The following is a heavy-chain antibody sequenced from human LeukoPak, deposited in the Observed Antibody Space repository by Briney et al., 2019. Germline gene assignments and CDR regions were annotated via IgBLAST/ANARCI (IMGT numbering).Heavy chain of an antibody. Sequence: GGSLRLSCAASGFTFDDYAMHWVRQAPGKGLEWVSGISWNSGSIGYADSVKGRFTISRDNAKNSLYLQMNSLRAEDTAVYYCARDLFSGIGGILITSTFGGQGTLVTVSS. CDR1: GFTFDDYA. CDR3: ARDLFSGIGGILITSTF. V-gene: IGHV3-9*01. D-gene: IGHD3-10*02. J-gene: IGHJ4*02. CDR2: ISWNSGSI.